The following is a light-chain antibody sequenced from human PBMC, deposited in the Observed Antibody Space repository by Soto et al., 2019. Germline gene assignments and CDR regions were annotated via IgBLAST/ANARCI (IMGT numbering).Light chain of an antibody. CDR2: DTS. CDR3: QQYNNWPPIT. Sequence: LGSPCGSPEDRSRRSACHSQSVGHKLAWYQQKPGQAPRLVIYDTSTRATGIPARFSGSGSGTEFTLTICSLQAEVYAIYYCQQYNNWPPITFGRGTRLEIK. J-gene: IGKJ5*01. CDR1: QSVGHK. V-gene: IGKV3-15*01.